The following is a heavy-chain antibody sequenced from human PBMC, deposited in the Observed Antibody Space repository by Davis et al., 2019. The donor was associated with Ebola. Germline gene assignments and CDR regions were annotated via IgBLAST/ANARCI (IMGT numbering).Heavy chain of an antibody. V-gene: IGHV3-30*04. D-gene: IGHD1-1*01. CDR1: GITFSGYA. CDR3: ARGGTQWTNLYNWFDP. J-gene: IGHJ5*02. CDR2: ISFDGSNK. Sequence: PGGSLRLSCAASGITFSGYALHWVRQTPGKGLEWVAVISFDGSNKYLADSVKGRFTISRDNSKNTLNLQMNSLRAGDTSFYYCARGGTQWTNLYNWFDPWGQGTLVTVSS.